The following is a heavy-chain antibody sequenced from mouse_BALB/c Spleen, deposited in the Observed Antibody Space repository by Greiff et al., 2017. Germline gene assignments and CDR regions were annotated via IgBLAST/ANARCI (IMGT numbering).Heavy chain of an antibody. Sequence: EVQGVESGGGLVQPGGSLKLSCAASGFTFSSYGMSWVRQTPDKRLELVATINSNGGSTYYPDSVKGRFTISRDNSKNTLYLQMSSLKSEDTAMYYCAREGYYGSRIYAMDYWGQGTSVTVSS. V-gene: IGHV5-6-3*01. J-gene: IGHJ4*01. CDR3: AREGYYGSRIYAMDY. CDR1: GFTFSSYG. CDR2: INSNGGST. D-gene: IGHD1-1*01.